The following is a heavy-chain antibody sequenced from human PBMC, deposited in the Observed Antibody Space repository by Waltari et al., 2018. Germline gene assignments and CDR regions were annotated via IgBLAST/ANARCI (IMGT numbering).Heavy chain of an antibody. Sequence: QLQLQESGPGLVKPSETLSLTCTVSGGSISSSSYYWGWIRQPPGKGLEWIGSIYYSGSTYYNPALKRRFTISVDTSKNQFSLKLSSVTAADTAVYYCARGERYWSSTSCYKFYYYYYYMDVWGKGTTVTISS. CDR3: ARGERYWSSTSCYKFYYYYYYMDV. CDR2: IYYSGST. V-gene: IGHV4-39*07. D-gene: IGHD2-2*02. J-gene: IGHJ6*03. CDR1: GGSISSSSYY.